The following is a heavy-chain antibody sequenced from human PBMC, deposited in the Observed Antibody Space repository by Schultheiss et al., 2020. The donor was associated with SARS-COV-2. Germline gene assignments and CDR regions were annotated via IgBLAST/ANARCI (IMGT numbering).Heavy chain of an antibody. Sequence: GESLEISCAASGFTFTSYAMSWVRQAPGKGLEWVSVIYSGGSTYYADSLKGRFTISRDNSKNTLYLQMNSLRDEDTAVYYCARDLRFLEWPSYFYYGMDVWGQGTTVTVSS. J-gene: IGHJ6*02. CDR2: IYSGGST. D-gene: IGHD3-3*01. CDR3: ARDLRFLEWPSYFYYGMDV. CDR1: GFTFTSYA. V-gene: IGHV3-66*01.